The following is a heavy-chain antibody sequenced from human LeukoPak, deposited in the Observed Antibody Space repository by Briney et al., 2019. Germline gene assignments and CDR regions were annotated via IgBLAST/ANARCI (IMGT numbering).Heavy chain of an antibody. J-gene: IGHJ4*02. CDR3: ARSNSGWDLGDFDY. D-gene: IGHD6-19*01. V-gene: IGHV4-39*01. CDR1: GGSISSSSYS. CDR2: IYYSGST. Sequence: SETLSLTCTVSGGSISSSSYSWGWIRQPPGKGLEWIGSIYYSGSTYYNPSLKSRVTISVDTSKNQFSLKLSSVTAADTAVYYCARSNSGWDLGDFDYWGQGTLVTVSS.